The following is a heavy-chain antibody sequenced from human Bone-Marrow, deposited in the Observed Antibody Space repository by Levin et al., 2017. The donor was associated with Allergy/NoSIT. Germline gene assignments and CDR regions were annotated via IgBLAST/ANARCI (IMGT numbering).Heavy chain of an antibody. D-gene: IGHD6-19*01. CDR3: AGASDYTSGWTSPDY. Sequence: SVKVSCKASGGTFSNFAISWVRQAPGQGFEWMGGVLPVFGTPKYAQKFQGRVTIIADESTTTVYMELSGLGADDQAVYFCAGASDYTSGWTSPDYWGQGTLVTVSS. J-gene: IGHJ4*02. CDR1: GGTFSNFA. CDR2: VLPVFGTP. V-gene: IGHV1-69*13.